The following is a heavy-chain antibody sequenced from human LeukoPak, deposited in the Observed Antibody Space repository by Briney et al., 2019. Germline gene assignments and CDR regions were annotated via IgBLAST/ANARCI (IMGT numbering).Heavy chain of an antibody. D-gene: IGHD3-16*01. CDR3: AREGIGLDP. V-gene: IGHV3-7*01. J-gene: IGHJ5*02. CDR1: GFTLSSYW. Sequence: GGSLRLSCAASGFTLSSYWMSWVRQAPGKGLEWVANIKQDGSEKYYVDSVKGRFTISRDNAKNSLYLQMNSLRAEDTAVYYCAREGIGLDPWGQGTLVTVSS. CDR2: IKQDGSEK.